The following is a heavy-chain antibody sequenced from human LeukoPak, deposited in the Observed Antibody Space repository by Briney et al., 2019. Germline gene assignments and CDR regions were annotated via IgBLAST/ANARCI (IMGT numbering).Heavy chain of an antibody. D-gene: IGHD6-6*01. Sequence: GGSLRLSCAASGFTFSSYGMNWVRQAPGKGLEWVSSISSSSSYIYYADSVKGRFTISRDNAKNSLYLQMNSLRAEDTAVYYCAGVPARQLGEYYFDYWGQGTLVTVSS. CDR1: GFTFSSYG. CDR2: ISSSSSYI. J-gene: IGHJ4*02. V-gene: IGHV3-21*01. CDR3: AGVPARQLGEYYFDY.